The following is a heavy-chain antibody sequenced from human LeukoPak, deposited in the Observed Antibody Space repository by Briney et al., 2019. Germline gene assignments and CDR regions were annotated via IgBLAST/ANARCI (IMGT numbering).Heavy chain of an antibody. D-gene: IGHD1-26*01. CDR1: GDSVSSNSVA. CDR2: TYYMSKWNN. CDR3: ARDIVGASSGPGPD. J-gene: IGHJ4*02. V-gene: IGHV6-1*01. Sequence: SQTLSLTCAISGDSVSSNSVAWNWIRQSPSRGLEWLGRTYYMSKWNNDYAVSVKSRITIIPDTSKNQFSLQLNSVTPEDTAVYYCARDIVGASSGPGPDWGQGTLVTVSS.